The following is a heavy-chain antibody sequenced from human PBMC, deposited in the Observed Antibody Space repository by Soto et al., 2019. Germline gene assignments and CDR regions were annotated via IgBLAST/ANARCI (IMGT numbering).Heavy chain of an antibody. CDR1: GGSISSDY. J-gene: IGHJ4*02. CDR3: ARDSVGSGYD. CDR2: IYYSGYT. D-gene: IGHD5-12*01. Sequence: QVQLQESSAGLVKPSETQSLTCTVSGGSISSDYWSWIRQPPGKRLEWIGYIYYSGYTNYNPSLKSRVTISVDRSKNQFSLELRSVTAADTAVYYCARDSVGSGYDWGQGTLVTVSS. V-gene: IGHV4-59*01.